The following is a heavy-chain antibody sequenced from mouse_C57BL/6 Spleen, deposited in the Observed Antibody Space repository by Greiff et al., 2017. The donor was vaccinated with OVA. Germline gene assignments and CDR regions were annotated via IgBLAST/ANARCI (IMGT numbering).Heavy chain of an antibody. CDR3: AREDDYGY. J-gene: IGHJ2*01. CDR2: ISDGGSYT. V-gene: IGHV5-4*01. Sequence: EVQRVESGGGLVKPGGSLKLSCAASGFTFSSYAMSWVRQTPEKRLEWVATISDGGSYTYYPDNVKGRFTISRDNAKNNLYLQMSHLKSEDTAMYYCAREDDYGYWGQGTTLTVSS. D-gene: IGHD2-4*01. CDR1: GFTFSSYA.